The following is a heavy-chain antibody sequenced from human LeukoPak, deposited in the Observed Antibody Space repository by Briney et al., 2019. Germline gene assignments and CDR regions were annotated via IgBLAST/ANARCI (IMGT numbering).Heavy chain of an antibody. D-gene: IGHD6-13*01. CDR2: IYSGGST. Sequence: GGSLRLSCAASGFTFSSNYMSWVRQAPGKGLEWVSVIYSGGSTYYADSVKGRFTISRDNSKNTLYLQMNSLRAEDTAVYYCAREPGIAAAGVDYSGQGTLVTVSS. V-gene: IGHV3-66*01. CDR3: AREPGIAAAGVDY. CDR1: GFTFSSNY. J-gene: IGHJ4*02.